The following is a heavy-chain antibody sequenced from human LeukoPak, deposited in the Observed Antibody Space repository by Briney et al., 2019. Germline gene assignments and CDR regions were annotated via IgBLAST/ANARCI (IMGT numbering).Heavy chain of an antibody. CDR2: ISSSSSYI. CDR3: ARDRAVVPAAAPDAFDI. J-gene: IGHJ3*02. V-gene: IGHV3-21*01. Sequence: GGSLRLSCAVSGFTFSSYWMYWVRQAPGKGLEWVSSISSSSSYIYYADSVKGRFTISRDNAKNSLYLQMNSLRAEDTAVYYCARDRAVVPAAAPDAFDIWGQGTMVTVSS. CDR1: GFTFSSYW. D-gene: IGHD2-2*01.